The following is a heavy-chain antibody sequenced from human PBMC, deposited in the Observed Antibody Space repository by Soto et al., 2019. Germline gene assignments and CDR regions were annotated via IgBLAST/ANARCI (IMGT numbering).Heavy chain of an antibody. D-gene: IGHD2-21*02. J-gene: IGHJ6*02. V-gene: IGHV3-23*01. CDR3: AKGDCEKAA. Sequence: EVQLLESGGGSVQPGESLRLSCAASGFIFSAYAMSWVRQAPGKGLEWVSFISGTSGRTYYADSVKDRFTISRDNSKNTLYLQMNSLRAEDTAVYYCAKGDCEKAAWGQGTTVTVSS. CDR2: ISGTSGRT. CDR1: GFIFSAYA.